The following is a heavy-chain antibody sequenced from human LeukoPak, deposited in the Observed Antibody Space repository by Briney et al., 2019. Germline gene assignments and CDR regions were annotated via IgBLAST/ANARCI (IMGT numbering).Heavy chain of an antibody. J-gene: IGHJ4*02. D-gene: IGHD6-19*01. CDR1: GYTFTSYY. CDR2: INPNSGGT. V-gene: IGHV1-2*02. CDR3: ARDLSRAVGFDY. Sequence: ASVKVSCKASGYTFTSYYMHWVRQAPRQGLEWMGWINPNSGGTNYAQKFQGRVTMTRDTSISTAYMELSRLRSDDTAVYYCARDLSRAVGFDYWGQETLVTVSS.